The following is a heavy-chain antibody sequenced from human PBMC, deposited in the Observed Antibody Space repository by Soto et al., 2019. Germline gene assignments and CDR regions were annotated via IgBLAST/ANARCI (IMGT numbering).Heavy chain of an antibody. CDR2: INHRGIT. CDR3: ARDGRVNYYDSCGYYYSFDY. D-gene: IGHD3-22*01. CDR1: GESFSGYY. V-gene: IGHV4-34*01. J-gene: IGHJ4*02. Sequence: SETLSLTCAVYGESFSGYYWSWIRQPPGKGLEWIGEINHRGITNYNPSLKSRVTISVDTAKNQFSLKLRSVTAADTAVYYCARDGRVNYYDSCGYYYSFDYWGQGTLVTVSS.